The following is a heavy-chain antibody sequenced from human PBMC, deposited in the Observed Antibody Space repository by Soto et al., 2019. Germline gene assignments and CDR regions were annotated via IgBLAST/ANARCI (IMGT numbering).Heavy chain of an antibody. J-gene: IGHJ6*02. V-gene: IGHV5-51*01. CDR1: GYSFTSYW. CDR2: IYPGDSDT. D-gene: IGHD3-3*01. CDR3: ARPNRPDYDFWSGKSYYYYYGMDV. Sequence: GESLKISCKGSGYSFTSYWIGWVRQMPGKGLEWMGIIYPGDSDTRYSPSFQGQVTISADKSISTAYLQWSSLKASDTAMYYCARPNRPDYDFWSGKSYYYYYGMDVWGQGTTVTVSS.